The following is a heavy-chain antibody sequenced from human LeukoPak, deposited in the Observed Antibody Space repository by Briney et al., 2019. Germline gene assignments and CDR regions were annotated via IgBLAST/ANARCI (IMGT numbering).Heavy chain of an antibody. Sequence: GGSLRLSCVASGFTFSNYAMTWARQAPGKGLEWVSGISSNSYIHYADSVKGRFTVSRDNAENSLYLQMNSLRAEDTAVYYCARLPGYYYYYYYMDVWGKGTTVTVSS. CDR3: ARLPGYYYYYYYMDV. J-gene: IGHJ6*03. CDR1: GFTFSNYA. V-gene: IGHV3-21*01. CDR2: ISSNSYI.